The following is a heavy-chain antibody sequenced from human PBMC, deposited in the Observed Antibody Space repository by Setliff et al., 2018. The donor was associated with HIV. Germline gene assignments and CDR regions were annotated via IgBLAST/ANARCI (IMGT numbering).Heavy chain of an antibody. V-gene: IGHV5-51*01. Sequence: PGESLKISCKASGYRFTSYWIAWVRQMPGKGPEWMGIIYPGDSDTRYSPSFQGQVTISVDKSLDSAYLQWNTLKASDTAMYYCARSNRGYDSRGFYRENWFDPWGQGTQVTV. CDR3: ARSNRGYDSRGFYRENWFDP. CDR1: GYRFTSYW. D-gene: IGHD3-22*01. J-gene: IGHJ5*02. CDR2: IYPGDSDT.